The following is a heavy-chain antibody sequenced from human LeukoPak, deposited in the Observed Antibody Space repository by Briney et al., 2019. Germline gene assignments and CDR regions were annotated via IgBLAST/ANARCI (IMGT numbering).Heavy chain of an antibody. J-gene: IGHJ4*02. CDR3: ARDRGYCSGGSCYTVD. D-gene: IGHD2-15*01. V-gene: IGHV1-69*04. Sequence: GASVTVSCKASGGTFSSYTISWVRQAPGQGLEWMGRIIPILGIANYAQKFQGRVTITADKSTSTAYMELSSLRSEDTAVYYCARDRGYCSGGSCYTVDGGQGTLVTVS. CDR2: IIPILGIA. CDR1: GGTFSSYT.